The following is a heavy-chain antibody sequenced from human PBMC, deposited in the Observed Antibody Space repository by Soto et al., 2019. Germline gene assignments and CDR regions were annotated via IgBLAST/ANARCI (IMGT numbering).Heavy chain of an antibody. CDR3: ARVDTAMAYYYGMDV. V-gene: IGHV1-69*01. D-gene: IGHD5-18*01. Sequence: GGSLRLSCAASGGTFSSYAISWGRQAPGQGLEWMGGIIPIFGTANYAQKFQCRVTITADESTSTAYMELSSLRSEDTAVYYCARVDTAMAYYYGMDVWGQGTTFTVSS. CDR1: GGTFSSYA. J-gene: IGHJ6*02. CDR2: IIPIFGTA.